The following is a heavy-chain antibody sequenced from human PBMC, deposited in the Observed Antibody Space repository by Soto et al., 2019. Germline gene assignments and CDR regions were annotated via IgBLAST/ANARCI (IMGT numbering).Heavy chain of an antibody. CDR2: LTFDGKKA. D-gene: IGHD6-19*01. V-gene: IGHV3-33*01. CDR3: ARDLRPDGRAWYLFDS. Sequence: QVYLAESGGDVVQPGRSLRLSCEASGFSFRSYAMHWVRQSPGRGLEWVALLTFDGKKADYADSVKDRFTISRDNSQNMLYLQMNGLRGEDTAVYYCARDLRPDGRAWYLFDSWGQGTLVAVSS. CDR1: GFSFRSYA. J-gene: IGHJ4*02.